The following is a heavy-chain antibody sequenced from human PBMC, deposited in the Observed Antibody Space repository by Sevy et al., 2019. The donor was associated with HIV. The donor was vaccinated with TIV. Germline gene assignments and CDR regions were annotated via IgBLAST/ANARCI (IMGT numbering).Heavy chain of an antibody. CDR3: AKVGGIYSSSWYSDFDY. J-gene: IGHJ4*02. CDR2: ISGSDGST. D-gene: IGHD6-13*01. CDR1: GFTFSSYA. Sequence: GGSLRLSCAASGFTFSSYAMSWVRQAPRKGLEWVSAISGSDGSTYYAGSVKGRFTISRANSKNTLYLQMNSLRAEDTAVYYCAKVGGIYSSSWYSDFDYWGQGTLVTVSS. V-gene: IGHV3-23*01.